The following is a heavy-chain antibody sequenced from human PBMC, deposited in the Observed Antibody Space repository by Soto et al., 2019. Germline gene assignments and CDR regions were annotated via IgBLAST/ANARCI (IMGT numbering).Heavy chain of an antibody. J-gene: IGHJ6*02. CDR2: VTHGGIA. V-gene: IGHV3-23*01. CDR1: GLTLSNYA. D-gene: IGHD2-15*01. CDR3: AKDDCSICNGPAYNFDMDV. Sequence: GGALILSWAASGLTLSNYAMTWVRQAPGKGLEWGSGVTHGGIAYYADSVKGRFTISRDSSKNTVFLQMNSLRAEDTAIYYCAKDDCSICNGPAYNFDMDVWGQGTTVTV.